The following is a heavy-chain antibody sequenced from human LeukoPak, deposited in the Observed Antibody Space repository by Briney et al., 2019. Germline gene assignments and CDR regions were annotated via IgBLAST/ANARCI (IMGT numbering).Heavy chain of an antibody. CDR1: GFTFSSYA. Sequence: GGSLRLSCAASGFTFSSYAMSWVRQAPGKGLEWVSAISGSGGSTYYADSVKGRFTISRDNSKNTLYLQMNSLRAEDTAVYYCAKPHYRDTSSSGWYYWHYWGQGTLVTVSS. V-gene: IGHV3-23*01. D-gene: IGHD6-19*01. J-gene: IGHJ4*02. CDR3: AKPHYRDTSSSGWYYWHY. CDR2: ISGSGGST.